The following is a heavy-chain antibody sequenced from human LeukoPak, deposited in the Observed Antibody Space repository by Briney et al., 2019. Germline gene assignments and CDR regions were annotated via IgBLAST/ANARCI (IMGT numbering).Heavy chain of an antibody. CDR3: ARERADYYDSSGYGYFDY. CDR1: GGSFSGYY. Sequence: PSETLSLTCAVYGGSFSGYYWSWIRQPPGKGLEWIGDINHSGSTNYNPSLKRRVTISVDTSKNQFSLKLSSVTAADTAVYYCARERADYYDSSGYGYFDYWGQGTLVTVSS. J-gene: IGHJ4*02. D-gene: IGHD3-22*01. V-gene: IGHV4-34*01. CDR2: INHSGST.